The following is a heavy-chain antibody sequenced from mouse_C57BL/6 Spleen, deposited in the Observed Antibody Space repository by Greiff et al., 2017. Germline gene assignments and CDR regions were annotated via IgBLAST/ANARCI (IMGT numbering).Heavy chain of an antibody. Sequence: EVQLQQSGPELVKPGASVKIPCKASGYTFTDYNMDWVKQSHGKSLEWIGDINPNNGGTIYNQKFKGKATVTVDKSSSTAYMELRSLTSEDTAVYYCARRSNYPYYAMDYWGQGTSVTVSS. CDR2: INPNNGGT. CDR3: ARRSNYPYYAMDY. CDR1: GYTFTDYN. V-gene: IGHV1-18*01. D-gene: IGHD2-5*01. J-gene: IGHJ4*01.